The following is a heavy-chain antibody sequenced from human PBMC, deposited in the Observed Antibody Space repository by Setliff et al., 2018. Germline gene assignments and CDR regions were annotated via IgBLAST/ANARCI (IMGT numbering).Heavy chain of an antibody. D-gene: IGHD3-22*01. CDR2: INHSGST. CDR1: GYSISSGYY. J-gene: IGHJ4*02. CDR3: AARGYYDSSGLYYFDY. Sequence: SETLSLTCAVSGYSISSGYYWGWIRQPPGKGLEWIGEINHSGSTNYNPSLKSRVTISVDTSKNQFSLKLSSVTAADTAVYYCAARGYYDSSGLYYFDYWGQGTLVTVSS. V-gene: IGHV4-38-2*01.